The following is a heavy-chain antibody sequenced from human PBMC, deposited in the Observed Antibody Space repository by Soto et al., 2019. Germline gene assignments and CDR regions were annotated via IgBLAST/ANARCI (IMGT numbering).Heavy chain of an antibody. CDR2: IGESGTPT. D-gene: IGHD2-2*01. CDR1: GFTFSSYA. J-gene: IGHJ6*02. CDR3: ARYIPGVRYYGMDV. Sequence: PGGSLRLSCAASGFTFSSYAMKWVRQAPGKGLEWVSLIGESGTPTYYADSVKGRFTISRDNSRNTLFLEMYSLRAEDTAVYYCARYIPGVRYYGMDVWGQGTTVTVS. V-gene: IGHV3-23*01.